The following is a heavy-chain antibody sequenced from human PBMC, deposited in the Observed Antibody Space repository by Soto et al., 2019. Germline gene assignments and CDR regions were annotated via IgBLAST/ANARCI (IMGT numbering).Heavy chain of an antibody. J-gene: IGHJ6*02. D-gene: IGHD4-4*01. CDR2: IYHSGST. V-gene: IGHV4-38-2*01. CDR1: GYSISRGYY. Sequence: PSENLSLTYAVSGYSISRGYYWGWIRQPPGKGLEWIGSIYHSGSTYYHPSLKSRVTISVDTSKNQFSLKLSSVTAADTAVYYCARGGLTTVDYYYYGMDVWGQGTTGT. CDR3: ARGGLTTVDYYYYGMDV.